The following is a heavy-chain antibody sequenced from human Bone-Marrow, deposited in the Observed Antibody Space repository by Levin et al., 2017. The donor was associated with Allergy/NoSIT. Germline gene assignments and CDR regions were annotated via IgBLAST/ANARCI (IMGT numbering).Heavy chain of an antibody. J-gene: IGHJ4*02. V-gene: IGHV7-4-1*01. CDR3: ARGPQTYSTSWYWFDY. Sequence: ASVKVSCKASGYTFTRYAMNWLRQAPGQGLEWMGWINTDTGTPTFAPGFTGRFVFSLDSSVSTAYLQISSLAAADTAVYYCARGPQTYSTSWYWFDYWGQGNLVAVSS. D-gene: IGHD6-13*01. CDR1: GYTFTRYA. CDR2: INTDTGTP.